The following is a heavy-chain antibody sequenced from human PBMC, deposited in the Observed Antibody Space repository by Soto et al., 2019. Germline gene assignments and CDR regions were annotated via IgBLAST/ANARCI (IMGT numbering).Heavy chain of an antibody. CDR1: GFTFSSYW. D-gene: IGHD3-10*01. CDR3: ARTARGITMVRGVIITYYYYYYMDV. J-gene: IGHJ6*03. CDR2: INSDGSST. Sequence: PGESLKISCAASGFTFSSYWMHWVRQAPGKGLVWVSRINSDGSSTSYADSVKGRFTISRDNAKNTLYLQMNSPRAEDTAVYYCARTARGITMVRGVIITYYYYYYMDVWGKGTTVTVSS. V-gene: IGHV3-74*01.